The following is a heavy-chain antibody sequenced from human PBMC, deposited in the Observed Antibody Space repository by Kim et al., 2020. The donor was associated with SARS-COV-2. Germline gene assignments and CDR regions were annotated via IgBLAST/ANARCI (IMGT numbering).Heavy chain of an antibody. D-gene: IGHD3-16*01. CDR2: INQDGSQK. CDR1: GFTFNRSW. CDR3: ATFTSLAD. Sequence: GGSLRLFCAASGFTFNRSWMNWVRQAPGKGLEWVANINQDGSQKYYVDSVKGRFTISRDNATNSVYLQMNSLRAEDTAVYYCATFTSLADWGEGTLVPVS. V-gene: IGHV3-7*03. J-gene: IGHJ4*02.